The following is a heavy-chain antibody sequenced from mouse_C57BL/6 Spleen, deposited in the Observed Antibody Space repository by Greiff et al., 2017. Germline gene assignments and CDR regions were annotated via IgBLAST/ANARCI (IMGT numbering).Heavy chain of an antibody. J-gene: IGHJ3*01. Sequence: EVQLQESGPGMVKPSQSLSLTCTVTGYSITSGYDWHWIRHFPGNKLEWMGYISYSGSTNYNPSLKSRISITHDPSKNHFFLKWNSVTTEDTATYDCARGGSSYPFAYWGQGTLVTVSA. V-gene: IGHV3-1*01. D-gene: IGHD1-1*01. CDR3: ARGGSSYPFAY. CDR1: GYSITSGYD. CDR2: ISYSGST.